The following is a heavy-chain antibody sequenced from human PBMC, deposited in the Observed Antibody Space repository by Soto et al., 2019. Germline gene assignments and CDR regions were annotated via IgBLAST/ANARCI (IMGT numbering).Heavy chain of an antibody. J-gene: IGHJ4*02. D-gene: IGHD1-26*01. Sequence: EVQLVESGGGLVQPGGSLRLSCAASGFTFSSYWMSWVRQAPGKGLEWVANIKQDGSEKYYVDSVKGRFTISRDNAKNSLYLQMNGLRAEDTAVYYCARDMGLVVGASRHWGAWYYFDYWGQGTLVTVSS. V-gene: IGHV3-7*05. CDR2: IKQDGSEK. CDR1: GFTFSSYW. CDR3: ARDMGLVVGASRHWGAWYYFDY.